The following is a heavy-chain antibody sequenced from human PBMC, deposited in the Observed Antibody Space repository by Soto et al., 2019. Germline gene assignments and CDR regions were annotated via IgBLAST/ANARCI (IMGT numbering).Heavy chain of an antibody. J-gene: IGHJ3*02. Sequence: GGSLRLSCAASGFIFRTYGMNWVRQAPGKGLEWVSFISSSTSDKYYADSIKGRFTISRDNAKDSLFLQMDSLRDEDTAVYYCARGLTSGWFDAFDIWGQGTMVTVSS. CDR1: GFIFRTYG. D-gene: IGHD6-19*01. V-gene: IGHV3-48*02. CDR3: ARGLTSGWFDAFDI. CDR2: ISSSTSDK.